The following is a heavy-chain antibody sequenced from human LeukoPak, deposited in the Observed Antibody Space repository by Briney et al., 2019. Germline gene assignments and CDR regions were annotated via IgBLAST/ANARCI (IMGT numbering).Heavy chain of an antibody. D-gene: IGHD6-19*01. CDR3: AREGYGSGLGLKNWFDP. CDR2: INHSGST. V-gene: IGHV4-34*01. Sequence: SETLSLTCAVYGGSFSGYYWSWIRQPPGKGLEWIGEINHSGSTNYNPSLKSRVTISVDTSKNQFSLKLSSVTAADTAVYYCAREGYGSGLGLKNWFDPWGQGTLVTVSS. J-gene: IGHJ5*02. CDR1: GGSFSGYY.